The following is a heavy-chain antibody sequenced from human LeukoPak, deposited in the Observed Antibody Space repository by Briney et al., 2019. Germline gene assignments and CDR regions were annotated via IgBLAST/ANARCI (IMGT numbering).Heavy chain of an antibody. Sequence: GGSLRLSCAASGFTFSSYWMSWVRQAPGKGLEWVANIKQDGSEKYYVDSVKGRFTISRDNAKNSLYLQMYSLRAEDTAVYYCAAERWLQLGDAFDIRGQGTMVTVSS. CDR3: AAERWLQLGDAFDI. D-gene: IGHD5-24*01. CDR1: GFTFSSYW. J-gene: IGHJ3*02. CDR2: IKQDGSEK. V-gene: IGHV3-7*01.